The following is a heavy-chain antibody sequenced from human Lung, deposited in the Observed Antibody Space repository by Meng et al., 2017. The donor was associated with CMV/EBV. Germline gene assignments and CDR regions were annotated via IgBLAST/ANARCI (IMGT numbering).Heavy chain of an antibody. CDR1: GDTFRSHV. CDR3: ARFGGTGSSGWLGYGMDV. Sequence: SXXVSXKASGDTFRSHVISWVRLAPGQGLEWMGGIVPSFRAAKYEQKFQGRLTITADHSTNTAYMELSSLRSDDTAVYFCARFGGTGSSGWLGYGMDVWGQGXTVTVSS. CDR2: IVPSFRAA. D-gene: IGHD6-19*01. J-gene: IGHJ6*02. V-gene: IGHV1-69*13.